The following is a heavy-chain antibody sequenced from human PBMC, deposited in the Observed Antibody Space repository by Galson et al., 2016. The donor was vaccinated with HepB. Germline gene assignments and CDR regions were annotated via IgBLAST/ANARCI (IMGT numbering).Heavy chain of an antibody. CDR3: VPNRGGDSWARGDS. Sequence: SVKVSCKVSGYTLTELSIHWVRQTPGKGLEWMGAFDPEDDEAIYAQMFQGRVTLTEDTSTGTASLDLSSLRPDETAIYYCVPNRGGDSWARGDSWGQGTLVTVSS. J-gene: IGHJ4*02. V-gene: IGHV1-24*01. CDR2: FDPEDDEA. D-gene: IGHD6-13*01. CDR1: GYTLTELS.